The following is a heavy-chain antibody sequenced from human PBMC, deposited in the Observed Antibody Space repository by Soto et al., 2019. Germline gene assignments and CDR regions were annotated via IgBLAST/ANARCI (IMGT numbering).Heavy chain of an antibody. J-gene: IGHJ4*02. V-gene: IGHV1-8*02. D-gene: IGHD7-27*01. Sequence: ASVKVSCKASGYTFTNFALHWVRQAPGQRPEWMGWMNPNGGNTGYAQKFQGRVTMTRDTSITTAYMELSSLRAEDTAVYYCARSTRNSGFDYWGLGTLVTVSS. CDR3: ARSTRNSGFDY. CDR1: GYTFTNFA. CDR2: MNPNGGNT.